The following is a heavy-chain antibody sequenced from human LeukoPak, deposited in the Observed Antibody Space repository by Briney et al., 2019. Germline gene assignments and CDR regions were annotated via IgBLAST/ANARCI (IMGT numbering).Heavy chain of an antibody. J-gene: IGHJ4*02. CDR2: ISGGGETT. V-gene: IGHV3-23*01. D-gene: IGHD4-17*01. Sequence: GGSLRLSCAASGFTFNNYAMNWVRQAPGKGLEWVSSISGGGETTYYADSAKGRFTISRDNSQNTLYLQMHSLRAEDTAVYYCARDYADYVGYFFFDYWGQGTLVTVST. CDR3: ARDYADYVGYFFFDY. CDR1: GFTFNNYA.